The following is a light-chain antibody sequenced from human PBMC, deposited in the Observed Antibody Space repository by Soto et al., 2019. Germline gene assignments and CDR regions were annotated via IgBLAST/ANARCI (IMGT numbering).Light chain of an antibody. V-gene: IGKV3-15*01. J-gene: IGKJ4*01. Sequence: EIVMTQSPATLSVSPGERATLSCRASQSVSSNLAWYKQKPGQAPRLLIYGASTRATGLPYRISGSGSGTEFTLTISSLQSEDFALYYCQQYNDWPLTFGGGTRVESK. CDR2: GAS. CDR3: QQYNDWPLT. CDR1: QSVSSN.